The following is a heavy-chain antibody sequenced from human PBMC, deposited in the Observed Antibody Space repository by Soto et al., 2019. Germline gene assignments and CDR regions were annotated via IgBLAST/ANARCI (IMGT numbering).Heavy chain of an antibody. V-gene: IGHV1-69*06. J-gene: IGHJ6*02. D-gene: IGHD1-26*01. CDR2: IIPLVGTA. CDR3: ARSEPEGAELGYDYYYVMDV. CDR1: GGTFTSYA. Sequence: GASVKVSCKSSGGTFTSYAISWVRQAPGQGLEWMGRIIPLVGTANYAQKFTGRVTITADKSTSTAYVELSNLRSEDTAVYYCARSEPEGAELGYDYYYVMDVWGQGTTVTVSS.